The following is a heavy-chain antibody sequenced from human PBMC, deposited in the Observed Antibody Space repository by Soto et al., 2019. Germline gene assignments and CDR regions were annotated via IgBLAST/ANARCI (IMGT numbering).Heavy chain of an antibody. CDR2: ISYDGSNK. J-gene: IGHJ4*02. D-gene: IGHD3-9*01. CDR1: GFTFSSYG. CDR3: AKLGSLYYDILTGTVGFDY. Sequence: GGSLRLSCAASGFTFSSYGMHWVRQAPGKGLEWVAVISYDGSNKYYADSVKGRFTISRDNSKNTLYLQMNSLRAEDTAVYYCAKLGSLYYDILTGTVGFDYWGQGTPVTVSS. V-gene: IGHV3-30*18.